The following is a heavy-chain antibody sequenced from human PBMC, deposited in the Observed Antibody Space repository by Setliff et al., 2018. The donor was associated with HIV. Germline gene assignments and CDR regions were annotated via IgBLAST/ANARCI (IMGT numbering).Heavy chain of an antibody. Sequence: SETLSLTCAVSGFSIGSGYYWGWIRQPPGKGLEWIGSIYHNGITYYNPSLKSRVTISVDTSQNQFSLKLTSLTAADTAVYYCARGPPFDRWGRGTLVTVSS. V-gene: IGHV4-38-2*01. CDR3: ARGPPFDR. CDR1: GFSIGSGYY. CDR2: IYHNGIT. J-gene: IGHJ2*01.